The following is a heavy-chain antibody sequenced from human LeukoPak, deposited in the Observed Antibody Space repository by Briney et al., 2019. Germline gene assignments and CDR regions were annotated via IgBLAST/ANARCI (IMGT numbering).Heavy chain of an antibody. V-gene: IGHV3-9*01. CDR2: VSWNSGTI. J-gene: IGHJ4*02. CDR3: ASHYIWGSDRYIDH. CDR1: GFTFKDYA. Sequence: PGGSLRLSCAPSGFTFKDYAMHWVRQAPRKGLEWVSSVSWNSGTIAYADSVKGRFTISRDNAKNSLLLQMDSLRPDDTAMYYCASHYIWGSDRYIDHWGQGTLVTVSS. D-gene: IGHD3-16*02.